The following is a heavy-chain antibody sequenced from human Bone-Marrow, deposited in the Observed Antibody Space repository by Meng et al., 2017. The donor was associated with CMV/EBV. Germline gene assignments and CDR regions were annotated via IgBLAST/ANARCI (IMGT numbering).Heavy chain of an antibody. Sequence: GESLKISCSTSGFTFSTYEMNWVRQAPGKGLEWVSYISYSGTTIYYADSVKGRFTISRDNAKNSLYLQMNSLRAEDTAVYYCARGYCSSTSCYFWVDVWGQGTTVTVS. J-gene: IGHJ6*02. V-gene: IGHV3-48*03. D-gene: IGHD2-2*01. CDR3: ARGYCSSTSCYFWVDV. CDR2: ISYSGTTI. CDR1: GFTFSTYE.